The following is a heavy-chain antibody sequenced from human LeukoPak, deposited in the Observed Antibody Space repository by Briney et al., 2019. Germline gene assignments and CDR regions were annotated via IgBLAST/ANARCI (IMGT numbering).Heavy chain of an antibody. J-gene: IGHJ4*02. CDR1: GFTVSSNY. CDR2: IYSGGST. V-gene: IGHV3-66*01. CDR3: AREGDGSGSYYNPPLSY. Sequence: PGRSLRLSCAASGFTVSSNYMSWVRQAPGKGLEWVSVIYSGGSTYYADSVKGRFTISRDNSKNTLYLQMNSLRAEDTAVYYCAREGDGSGSYYNPPLSYWGQGTLVTVSS. D-gene: IGHD3-10*01.